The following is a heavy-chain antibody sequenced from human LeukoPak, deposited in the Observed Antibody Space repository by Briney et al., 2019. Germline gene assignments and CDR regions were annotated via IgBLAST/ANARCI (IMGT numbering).Heavy chain of an antibody. CDR2: ISSSSSTI. J-gene: IGHJ5*02. D-gene: IGHD3-3*01. Sequence: GGSLRLSCAASGFTFSSYSMNWVRQAPGKGLEWVSYISSSSSTIYYADSVKGRFTISRDNAKNSLYLQMNSLRVEDTAVYYCATGSGYLYNWFDPWGQETLVTVSS. V-gene: IGHV3-48*01. CDR3: ATGSGYLYNWFDP. CDR1: GFTFSSYS.